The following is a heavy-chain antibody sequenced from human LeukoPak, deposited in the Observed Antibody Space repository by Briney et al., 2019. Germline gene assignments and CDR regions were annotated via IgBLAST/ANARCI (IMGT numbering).Heavy chain of an antibody. Sequence: SETLSLTCTVSGDSVSSYFWSWIRQPPGKGLEWIGYIDNSGSTNYNPSLKSRVTISVDTSKKQFSLKLSSVTAADTAVYYCARTYGSSGLGYFDLWGRGTLVTVSS. CDR3: ARTYGSSGLGYFDL. J-gene: IGHJ2*01. CDR1: GDSVSSYF. CDR2: IDNSGST. D-gene: IGHD6-13*01. V-gene: IGHV4-59*02.